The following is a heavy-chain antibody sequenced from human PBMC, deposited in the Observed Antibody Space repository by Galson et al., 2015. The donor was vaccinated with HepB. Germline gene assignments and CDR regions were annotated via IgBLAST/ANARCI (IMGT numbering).Heavy chain of an antibody. CDR2: IRSKTYGGTA. J-gene: IGHJ4*02. CDR1: GYTFGDYA. CDR3: TRYSGWYFDY. D-gene: IGHD6-19*01. V-gene: IGHV3-49*03. Sequence: SLRLSCAASGYTFGDYAVSWFRQAPGKGLEWVGFIRSKTYGGTAEYAASVKGRFTISRDDSISIAYLQMNSLKTEDTAVYYCTRYSGWYFDYWGQGTLVTVSS.